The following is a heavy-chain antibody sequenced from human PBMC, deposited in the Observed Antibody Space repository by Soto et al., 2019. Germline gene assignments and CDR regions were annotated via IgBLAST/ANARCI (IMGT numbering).Heavy chain of an antibody. Sequence: ASVKVSCKASGYTFTSYGISWVRQAPGQGLEWMGWISAYNGNTNYAQKLQGRVTMTTDTSTSTAYMELRSLRSDDTAVYYCARDLQQDYGGNSAGGTAFDIWGQGTMVTVSS. J-gene: IGHJ3*02. CDR1: GYTFTSYG. D-gene: IGHD4-17*01. CDR2: ISAYNGNT. CDR3: ARDLQQDYGGNSAGGTAFDI. V-gene: IGHV1-18*04.